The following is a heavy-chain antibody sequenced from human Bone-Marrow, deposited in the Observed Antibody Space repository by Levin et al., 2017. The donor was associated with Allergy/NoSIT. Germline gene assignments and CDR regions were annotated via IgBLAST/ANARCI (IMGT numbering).Heavy chain of an antibody. D-gene: IGHD3-3*01. CDR1: GFTFSDYY. Sequence: SGGSLRLSCAASGFTFSDYYMSWIRQAPGKGLEWVSYISSSGSTIYYADSVKGRFTISRDNAKNSLYLQMNSLRAEDTAVYYCARDGFLGDFWSGYYVYYYGMDVWGQGTTVTVSS. CDR2: ISSSGSTI. V-gene: IGHV3-11*01. J-gene: IGHJ6*02. CDR3: ARDGFLGDFWSGYYVYYYGMDV.